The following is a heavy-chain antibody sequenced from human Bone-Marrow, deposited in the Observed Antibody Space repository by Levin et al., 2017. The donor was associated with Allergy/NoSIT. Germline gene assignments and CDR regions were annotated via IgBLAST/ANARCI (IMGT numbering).Heavy chain of an antibody. J-gene: IGHJ4*02. V-gene: IGHV3-23*01. CDR2: ISGNGESA. Sequence: GGSLRLSCAASGFTFSNYAMSWVRQAPGKGLEWVSIISGNGESAFYAKSVKGRFTISRDNSKNTMFLQMNSLKAEDTAVYYCAKDRVGSVWFGESVFDYWGQGSRVIVSS. D-gene: IGHD3-10*01. CDR1: GFTFSNYA. CDR3: AKDRVGSVWFGESVFDY.